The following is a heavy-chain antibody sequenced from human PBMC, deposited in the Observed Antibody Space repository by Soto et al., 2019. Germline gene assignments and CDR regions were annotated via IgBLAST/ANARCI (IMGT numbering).Heavy chain of an antibody. Sequence: QVQLVQSGAEVKKPGASVKVSCKASGYTFTSYGISWVRQAPGQGLEWMGWISAYNGNTKNAQKLEGRVTMTTDSPTSTADKEQKSLKSDDKAVYYCARDSPPDDYWGQGTLVTVSS. V-gene: IGHV1-18*01. CDR1: GYTFTSYG. J-gene: IGHJ4*02. CDR3: ARDSPPDDY. CDR2: ISAYNGNT.